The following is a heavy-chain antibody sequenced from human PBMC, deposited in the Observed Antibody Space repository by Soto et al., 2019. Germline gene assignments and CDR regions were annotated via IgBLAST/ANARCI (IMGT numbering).Heavy chain of an antibody. CDR3: AKATATGGGAFDI. Sequence: GGSLRLSCAASGFTVSSYAMSWVRQAPGKGLEWVSTILVDGRTFYIDSVRGRFTISRDNSKNTVYLQMNSLTAGDTALYYCAKATATGGGAFDICGQGTMVTVSS. V-gene: IGHV3-23*01. J-gene: IGHJ3*02. CDR1: GFTVSSYA. D-gene: IGHD2-8*02. CDR2: ILVDGRT.